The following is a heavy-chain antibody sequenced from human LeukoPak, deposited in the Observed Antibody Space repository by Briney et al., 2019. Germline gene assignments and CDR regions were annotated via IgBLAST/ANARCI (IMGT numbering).Heavy chain of an antibody. D-gene: IGHD4-23*01. CDR3: ARRRPVATPGGYFDY. J-gene: IGHJ4*02. CDR1: GGSISSYY. V-gene: IGHV4-59*06. CDR2: IYYSGST. Sequence: PSETLSLTCTVSGGSISSYYWSWIRQHPGKGLEWIGYIYYSGSTYYNSSLKSRVTISVDTSKNQFSLNLSSVTAADTAVYYCARRRPVATPGGYFDYWGQGTLVTVSS.